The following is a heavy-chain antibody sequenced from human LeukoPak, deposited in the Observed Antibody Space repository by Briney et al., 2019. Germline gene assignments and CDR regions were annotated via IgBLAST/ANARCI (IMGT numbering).Heavy chain of an antibody. CDR1: GGSISSYY. CDR2: LSKSGNT. D-gene: IGHD3-9*01. J-gene: IGHJ3*02. Sequence: PSETLSLTCTVSGGSISSYYWSWIRLPPGKGLEWIGYLSKSGNTNYSPSLKSRVTIFGDTSKNQIFLKLSSVTAADTAVYYCARARYVNSFYAFDIWGQGTLVTVSS. CDR3: ARARYVNSFYAFDI. V-gene: IGHV4-59*01.